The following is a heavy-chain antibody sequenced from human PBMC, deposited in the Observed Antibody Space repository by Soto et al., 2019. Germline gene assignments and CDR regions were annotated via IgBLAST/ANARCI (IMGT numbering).Heavy chain of an antibody. CDR2: ISYDGSNK. CDR1: GFTFSSYG. CDR3: AINMEGSGYY. Sequence: GGSLRLSCAASGFTFSSYGMHWFRQAPGKGLEWVTVISYDGSNKYYADSVKGRFTISRDNSKNTLYLQMNSLRAEDTAVYYCAINMEGSGYYWGQGTLVTVSS. D-gene: IGHD3-22*01. J-gene: IGHJ4*02. V-gene: IGHV3-30*03.